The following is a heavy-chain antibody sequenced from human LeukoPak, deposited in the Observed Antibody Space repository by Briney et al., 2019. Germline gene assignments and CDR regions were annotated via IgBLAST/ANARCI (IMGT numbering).Heavy chain of an antibody. D-gene: IGHD1-26*01. CDR1: GYTFTGYY. J-gene: IGHJ4*02. Sequence: ASVKVSCKASGYTFTGYYMHWVRQAPGQGLEWMGWINPNSGGTNYAQKFQGRVTMTRDTSISTAYMELSRLRSDDTAVYYCAREAPLNPGAHFDYWGREPWSPSPQ. CDR3: AREAPLNPGAHFDY. V-gene: IGHV1-2*02. CDR2: INPNSGGT.